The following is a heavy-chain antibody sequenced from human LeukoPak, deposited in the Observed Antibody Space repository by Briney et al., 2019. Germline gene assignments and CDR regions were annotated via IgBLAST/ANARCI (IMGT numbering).Heavy chain of an antibody. CDR2: ISSSGST. CDR3: ARGLDP. Sequence: SETLSLTCTVSGDSIGSGGYYWSWIRQHPGKGLEWIGYISSSGSTFYNPSLKSRLTISVDTSKNQFSLKLNSMTAADTAVYYCARGLDPWGQGTLVTVSS. CDR1: GDSIGSGGYY. V-gene: IGHV4-31*03. J-gene: IGHJ5*02.